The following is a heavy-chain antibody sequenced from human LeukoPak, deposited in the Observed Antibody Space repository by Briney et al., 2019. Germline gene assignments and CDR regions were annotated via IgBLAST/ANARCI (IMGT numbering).Heavy chain of an antibody. Sequence: SETLSLTCTVSGGSISSFYWSWIRQPPGKGLEWIGYIYYTGSTNYNSSLKSRVTISVDTSKNQFSLKLSSVTAANTAVYYCAKSNGYGLVDIWGQGTMVTVSS. CDR2: IYYTGST. CDR1: GGSISSFY. J-gene: IGHJ3*02. CDR3: AKSNGYGLVDI. V-gene: IGHV4-59*12. D-gene: IGHD3-10*01.